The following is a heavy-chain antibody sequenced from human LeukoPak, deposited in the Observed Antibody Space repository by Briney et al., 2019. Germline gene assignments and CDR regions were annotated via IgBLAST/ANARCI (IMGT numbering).Heavy chain of an antibody. CDR1: EFTFSSYA. Sequence: PGGSLRLSCAASEFTFSSYAMHWVRRAPGKGLEWVSSISGSSRHKYYADSVKGRFTISRDNAKNSLYLQMNSLRAEDTAVYYCARTANFAAGYYIDYWGQGTLVTVSS. V-gene: IGHV3-21*01. CDR2: ISGSSRHK. CDR3: ARTANFAAGYYIDY. J-gene: IGHJ4*02. D-gene: IGHD6-13*01.